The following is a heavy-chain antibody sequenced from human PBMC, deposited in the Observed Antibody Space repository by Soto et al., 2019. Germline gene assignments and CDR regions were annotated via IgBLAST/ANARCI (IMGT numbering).Heavy chain of an antibody. D-gene: IGHD1-26*01. CDR3: AKVGSFYVPRSPFAS. CDR2: ISGNSGFT. CDR1: GFTFSNYA. V-gene: IGHV3-23*01. Sequence: PGGSLRLSCAASGFTFSNYAMNWVRQAPGKGLEWVSGISGNSGFTYYTDSVKGRFTISRDNSKNTLFLQMNALRDEDTAIYYCAKVGSFYVPRSPFASWGRGIAVTFSS. J-gene: IGHJ5*02.